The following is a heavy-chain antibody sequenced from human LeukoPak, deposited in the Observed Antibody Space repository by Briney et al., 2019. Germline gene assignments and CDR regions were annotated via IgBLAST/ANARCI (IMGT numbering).Heavy chain of an antibody. J-gene: IGHJ6*04. V-gene: IGHV4-39*07. CDR2: INHSGST. D-gene: IGHD2-2*01. CDR3: ARAVSHIVVVPASTAPLDV. CDR1: GDSISSSFYY. Sequence: SETLSLTCTVSGDSISSSFYYWGWIRQPPGKGLEWIGEINHSGSTNYNPSLKSRVTISVDTSKNQFSLKLSSVTAADTAVYYCARAVSHIVVVPASTAPLDVWGKGTTVTVSS.